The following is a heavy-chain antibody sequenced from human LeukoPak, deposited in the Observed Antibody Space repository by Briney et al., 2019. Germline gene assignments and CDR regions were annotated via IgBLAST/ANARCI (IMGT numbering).Heavy chain of an antibody. CDR3: VKDRDFWSGLDV. J-gene: IGHJ6*02. Sequence: PGGSLRLSCAASGFIFSQYSMNWVRQAPGKGLEWVSHIRSSSETFYADSVRGRFTISRDNAKNSLYLQMNSLKLEDTALYYCVKDRDFWSGLDVWGQGTMVTVS. D-gene: IGHD3-3*01. V-gene: IGHV3-48*04. CDR2: IRSSSET. CDR1: GFIFSQYS.